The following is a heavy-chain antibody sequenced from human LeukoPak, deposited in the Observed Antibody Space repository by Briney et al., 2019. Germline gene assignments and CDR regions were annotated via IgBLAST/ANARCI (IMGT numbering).Heavy chain of an antibody. J-gene: IGHJ4*02. CDR3: ARDWNDSDRAYYFDH. V-gene: IGHV1-18*01. CDR1: GYTFTSYG. D-gene: IGHD1-1*01. Sequence: GASVKVSCKTSGYTFTSYGISWVRQAPGQGLEWMGWIGPYNGNTKSAQKVQGRVTMTTDTSTSTAYMDLRSLRSDDTAVYYCARDWNDSDRAYYFDHWGQGTLVTVSS. CDR2: IGPYNGNT.